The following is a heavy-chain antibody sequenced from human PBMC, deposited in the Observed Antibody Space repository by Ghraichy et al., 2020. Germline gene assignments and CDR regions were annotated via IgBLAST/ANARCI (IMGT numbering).Heavy chain of an antibody. CDR2: IYWDDDK. CDR1: GFSLTANGVG. CDR3: ARRYGSGASGSYTLDY. Sequence: SAPTLVKPTQTLTLTCTLSGFSLTANGVGVAWIRQPPGKALEWLAIIYWDDDKRYSPSLKSRLTITKDTSKNQVVLTMTNMDAEDTAVYFCARRYGSGASGSYTLDYWGQGTLVTVSS. D-gene: IGHD3-10*01. J-gene: IGHJ4*02. V-gene: IGHV2-5*02.